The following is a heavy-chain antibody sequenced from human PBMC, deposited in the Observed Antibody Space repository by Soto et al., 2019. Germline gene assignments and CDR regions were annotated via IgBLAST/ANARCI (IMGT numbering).Heavy chain of an antibody. CDR2: IYYSGST. D-gene: IGHD4-4*01. V-gene: IGHV4-30-4*01. CDR1: GGSISSGDYY. Sequence: SETLSLTCTVSGGSISSGDYYWSWIRQPPGKGLEWIGYIYYSGSTYYNPSLKSRVTISVDTSKNQFSLKLSSVTAADTAVYYCARVTKYSNYVGYWGQGTLVTVS. J-gene: IGHJ4*02. CDR3: ARVTKYSNYVGY.